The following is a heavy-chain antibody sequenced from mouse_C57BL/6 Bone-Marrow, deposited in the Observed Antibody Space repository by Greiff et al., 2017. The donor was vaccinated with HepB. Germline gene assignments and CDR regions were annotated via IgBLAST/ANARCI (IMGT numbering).Heavy chain of an antibody. CDR3: ARNYYGSSYWFAY. V-gene: IGHV5-17*01. J-gene: IGHJ3*01. D-gene: IGHD1-1*01. CDR2: ISRGSSTI. CDR1: GFTFSDYG. Sequence: EVKLVESGGGLVKPGGSLKLSCAASGFTFSDYGMHWVRQAPEKGLEWVAYISRGSSTIYYADTVKGRFTISRDNAKNTLFLQMTSLRSEDTAMCYCARNYYGSSYWFAYWGQGTLVTVSA.